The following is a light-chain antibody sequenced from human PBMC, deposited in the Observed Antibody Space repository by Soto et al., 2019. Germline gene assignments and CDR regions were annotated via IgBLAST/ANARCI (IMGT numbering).Light chain of an antibody. CDR2: DAS. CDR3: QQRSNWPIT. Sequence: EIVLTQSPATLSLSPGERATLSCRASQSVNSYLAWYQQKPGQAPRLLIYDASNRATGIPVRFSGSVSGSGSGTDFTLTISSLEPEDFAVYYCQQRSNWPITFGQGTRLEIK. J-gene: IGKJ5*01. V-gene: IGKV3-11*01. CDR1: QSVNSY.